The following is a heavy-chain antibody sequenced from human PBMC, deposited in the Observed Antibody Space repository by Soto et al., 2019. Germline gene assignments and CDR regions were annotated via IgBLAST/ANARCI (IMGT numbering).Heavy chain of an antibody. CDR3: ARGFGYYYGSGSYYNDY. CDR2: INHSGST. D-gene: IGHD3-10*01. V-gene: IGHV4-34*01. Sequence: SETLSLTCAVYGGSFSGYYWSWIRQPPGKGLEWIGEINHSGSTNYNPSLKSRVTISVDTSKNQFSLKLSSVTAADTAVYYCARGFGYYYGSGSYYNDYWGQGTLVTVSS. CDR1: GGSFSGYY. J-gene: IGHJ4*02.